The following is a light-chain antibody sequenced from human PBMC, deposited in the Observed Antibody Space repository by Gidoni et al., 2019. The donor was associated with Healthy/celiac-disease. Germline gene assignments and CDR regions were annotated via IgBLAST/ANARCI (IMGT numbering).Light chain of an antibody. Sequence: DIQMAQSPSSLSASVGDRVTITCRASQGITNYLAWFQHKPGNAPKSLIYAASNLQRGAPSRFSGSGSGTDFTLTSSSLQPEDFATYYCQQYKSYPLTFGQGTKVEIK. CDR1: QGITNY. J-gene: IGKJ1*01. CDR3: QQYKSYPLT. CDR2: AAS. V-gene: IGKV1-16*01.